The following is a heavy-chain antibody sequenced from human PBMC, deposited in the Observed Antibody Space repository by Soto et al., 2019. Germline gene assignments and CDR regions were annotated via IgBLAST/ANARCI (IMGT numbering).Heavy chain of an antibody. D-gene: IGHD3-10*01. CDR1: GGSFSRYT. Sequence: QVQLVQSGAEVKKPGSSVEVSCKASGGSFSRYTFSWVRQAPGQGLEWMGRIVPTLNIANYAPKFQGRVSLSADKSTGTVYMELRSLTSADTAVYYCARGPTYSAGSYYINWGQGTLVTVS. J-gene: IGHJ4*02. CDR2: IVPTLNIA. CDR3: ARGPTYSAGSYYIN. V-gene: IGHV1-69*02.